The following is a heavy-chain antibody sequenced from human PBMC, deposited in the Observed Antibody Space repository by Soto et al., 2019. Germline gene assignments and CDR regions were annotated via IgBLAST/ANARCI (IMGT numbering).Heavy chain of an antibody. D-gene: IGHD3-22*01. CDR2: IYWDDDK. J-gene: IGHJ4*02. CDR3: AHRVGGYDY. CDR1: GFSLSTSGVG. V-gene: IGHV2-5*02. Sequence: QITLKESGATRVKPTQTLTLTCTYSGFSLSTSGVGVGWIRQPPGKALEWLALIYWDDDKRYSPSLKSRLTITKDTSKNQVVLTMTNMDPVDTATYYCAHRVGGYDYGGQGTLVTVSS.